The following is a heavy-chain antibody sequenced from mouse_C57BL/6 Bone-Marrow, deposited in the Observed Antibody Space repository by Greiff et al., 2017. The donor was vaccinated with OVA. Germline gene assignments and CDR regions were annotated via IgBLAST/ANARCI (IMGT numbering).Heavy chain of an antibody. CDR3: ARNVYGNYDLAWLAD. CDR2: IWSGGST. J-gene: IGHJ3*01. CDR1: GFSLTSYG. D-gene: IGHD2-1*01. V-gene: IGHV2-2*01. Sequence: VQLQESGPGLVQPSQSLSITCTVSGFSLTSYGVHWVRQSPGKGLEWLGVIWSGGSTDYNADFISRLSISKDISKSKGFLKMNKLQADDTSIYDGARNVYGNYDLAWLADWGQGTLVTVSA.